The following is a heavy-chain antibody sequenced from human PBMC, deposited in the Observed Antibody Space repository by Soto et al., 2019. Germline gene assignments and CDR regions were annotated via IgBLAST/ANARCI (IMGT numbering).Heavy chain of an antibody. V-gene: IGHV3-74*01. CDR2: INSDGSST. D-gene: IGHD3-10*01. CDR3: ARGLITMVRGVINYYYYYMDV. Sequence: GGSLRLSCAASGFTFSSYWMHWVRQAPGKGLVWVSRINSDGSSTSYADSVKGRFTISRDNAKNTLYLQMNSLRAEDTAVYYCARGLITMVRGVINYYYYYMDVWGKGTTVTVSS. J-gene: IGHJ6*03. CDR1: GFTFSSYW.